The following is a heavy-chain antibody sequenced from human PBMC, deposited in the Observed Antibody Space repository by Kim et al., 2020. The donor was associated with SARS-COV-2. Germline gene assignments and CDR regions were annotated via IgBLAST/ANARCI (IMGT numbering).Heavy chain of an antibody. J-gene: IGHJ3*02. CDR3: ARAKHYGDYEHDAFDI. CDR1: GFTFSSYG. Sequence: GGSLRLSCAASGFTFSSYGMHWVRQAPGKGLEWVAVIWYDGSNKYYADSVKGRFTISRDNSKNTLYLQMNSLRAEDTAVYYCARAKHYGDYEHDAFDIWGQGTMVTVSS. CDR2: IWYDGSNK. V-gene: IGHV3-33*08. D-gene: IGHD4-17*01.